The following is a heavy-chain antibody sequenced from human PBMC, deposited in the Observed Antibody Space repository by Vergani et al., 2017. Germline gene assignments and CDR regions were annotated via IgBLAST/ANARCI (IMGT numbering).Heavy chain of an antibody. D-gene: IGHD1-26*01. CDR2: IYPGDSDT. J-gene: IGHJ4*02. V-gene: IGHV5-51*01. CDR3: ARPQRGIVGATAVDY. Sequence: EKQLVQSGSETKKPGESLMISCQAFGYIFSNFWIGWVRQRPGRGLEWMGIIYPGDSDTRYSPSFQGQVTISADKSISTSYLQWSSLKASDTAMYYCARPQRGIVGATAVDYWGQGTLVTVSS. CDR1: GYIFSNFW.